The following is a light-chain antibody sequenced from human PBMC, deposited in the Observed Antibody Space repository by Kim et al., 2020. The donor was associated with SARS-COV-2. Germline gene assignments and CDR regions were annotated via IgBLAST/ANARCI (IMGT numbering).Light chain of an antibody. Sequence: GQVVTLSLSGTNSNIRMNTVNGYRQFPGMAPELLIHTNFQRPSGVPARFSGSKSGTSGSLAISGLQSEDEAIYYCSAWDDGLGGPVFGGGTQLTVL. CDR3: SAWDDGLGGPV. J-gene: IGLJ7*01. CDR2: TNF. V-gene: IGLV1-44*01. CDR1: NSNIRMNT.